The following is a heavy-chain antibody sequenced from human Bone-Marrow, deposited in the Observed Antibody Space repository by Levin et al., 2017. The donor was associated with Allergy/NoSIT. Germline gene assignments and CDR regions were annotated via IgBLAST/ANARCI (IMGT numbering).Heavy chain of an antibody. CDR2: ISSTSNII. CDR3: ATVGTSSTVMDSFDY. J-gene: IGHJ4*02. V-gene: IGHV3-21*01. D-gene: IGHD5-18*01. Sequence: PGGSLRLSFAVSGLTFSSYSMHWVRQAPGKGLEWVSIISSTSNIIFYADSMKGRFTISRDNARNSLYLQMNSLRAEDTALYYCATVGTSSTVMDSFDYWGQGTLVTVSS. CDR1: GLTFSSYS.